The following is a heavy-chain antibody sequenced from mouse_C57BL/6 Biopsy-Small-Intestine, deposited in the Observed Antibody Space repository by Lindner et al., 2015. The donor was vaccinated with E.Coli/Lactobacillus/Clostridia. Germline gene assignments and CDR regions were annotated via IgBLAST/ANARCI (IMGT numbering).Heavy chain of an antibody. Sequence: VQLQESGAELVWPGASVKLSCTTSGFNIKDAYTNWVKQRPAQGLVWIGWIDPENGDTEYASKFQGKATITADTSSDTAFLQLSSLTSEDTAVYYCTKGYRNFDYWGPRRHSHSLL. J-gene: IGHJ2*01. D-gene: IGHD2-14*01. V-gene: IGHV14-4*01. CDR3: TKGYRNFDY. CDR1: GFNIKDAY. CDR2: IDPENGDT.